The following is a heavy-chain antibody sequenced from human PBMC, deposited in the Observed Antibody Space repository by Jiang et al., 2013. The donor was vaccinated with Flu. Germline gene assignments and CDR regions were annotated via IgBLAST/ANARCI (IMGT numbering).Heavy chain of an antibody. V-gene: IGHV1-69*10. D-gene: IGHD3-16*01. Sequence: SGAEVKKPGSSVKVSCKASGDTSNYAITWVRQAPGQGLEWMGEIIPVVGIPSYAPGFRDRVTITADKSTSTAYMELSSLRSDDTAVYYCARGRFGLVSTWFDPWGQGTLVTVSS. CDR2: IIPVVGIP. CDR3: ARGRFGLVSTWFDP. J-gene: IGHJ5*02. CDR1: GDTSNYA.